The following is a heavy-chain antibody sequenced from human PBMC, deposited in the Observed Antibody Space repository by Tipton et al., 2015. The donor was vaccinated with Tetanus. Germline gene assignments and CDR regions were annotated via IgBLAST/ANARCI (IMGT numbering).Heavy chain of an antibody. J-gene: IGHJ4*02. Sequence: SLRLSCAASGFIFSNFPMHWVRQVPGKGLEWVSGINWDSGSYGYVDSVKGRFTISRDNAKNSLYLEMNSLRAEDTAVYFCAKDQDYGDYFGVDYWGQGTLVTVSS. D-gene: IGHD4-17*01. CDR1: GFIFSNFP. CDR3: AKDQDYGDYFGVDY. CDR2: INWDSGSY. V-gene: IGHV3-9*01.